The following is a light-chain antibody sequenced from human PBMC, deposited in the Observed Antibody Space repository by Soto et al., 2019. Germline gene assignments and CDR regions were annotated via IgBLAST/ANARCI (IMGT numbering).Light chain of an antibody. J-gene: IGKJ2*01. CDR3: QQLHNKWYT. CDR2: GAS. V-gene: IGKV1-9*01. CDR1: QGISSY. Sequence: DIQLTQSPSFLSASVGDRVTISCRASQGISSYLAWYHQKPGKAPTLLIFGASTLASGVPSRFNGSGSETEFTLAISSLQSEDIGTFYCQQLHNKWYTFGQGTKMEI.